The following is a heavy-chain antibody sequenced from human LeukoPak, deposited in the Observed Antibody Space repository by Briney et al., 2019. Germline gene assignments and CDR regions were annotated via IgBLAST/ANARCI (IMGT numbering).Heavy chain of an antibody. J-gene: IGHJ4*02. CDR1: GFTFSRYW. V-gene: IGHV3-74*03. D-gene: IGHD1-26*01. CDR3: ASALGGQGGH. CDR2: IKNDGSST. Sequence: GGSLRLSCAASGFTFSRYWMHWFRQAPGKGLVWVSLIKNDGSSTTYAASVKGRFTISRDNAKNTLFLQMNSLRVDDTAIYYCASALGGQGGHWGQGTLVTVSS.